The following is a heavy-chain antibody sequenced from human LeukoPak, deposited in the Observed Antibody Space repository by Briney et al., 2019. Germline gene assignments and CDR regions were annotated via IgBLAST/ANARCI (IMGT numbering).Heavy chain of an antibody. V-gene: IGHV4-39*01. CDR2: IYYSGST. J-gene: IGHJ4*02. CDR1: GGSISSSSYY. Sequence: SETLSLTCTVSGGSISSSSYYWGWIRQPPGKGLEWIGSIYYSGSTYYNPSLKSRVTISVDTSKNQFSLKLSSVTAADTAVYYCAGLRGGGFIYWGQGTLVTVSS. D-gene: IGHD2-15*01. CDR3: AGLRGGGFIY.